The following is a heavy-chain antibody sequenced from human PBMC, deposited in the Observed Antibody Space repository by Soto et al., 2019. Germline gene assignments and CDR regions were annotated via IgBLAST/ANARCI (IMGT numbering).Heavy chain of an antibody. D-gene: IGHD2-2*01. J-gene: IGHJ6*02. CDR2: IKSKTDGGTT. CDR1: GFTFSNAW. V-gene: IGHV3-15*01. Sequence: PGGSLRLSCAASGFTFSNAWMSWVRQAPGKGLEWVGRIKSKTDGGTTDYAAPVKGRFTISRDDSKNTLYLQMNSLKTEDTAVYYCTTGLGDCSSTSCRRHYYYYGMDVWGQGTTVTVSS. CDR3: TTGLGDCSSTSCRRHYYYYGMDV.